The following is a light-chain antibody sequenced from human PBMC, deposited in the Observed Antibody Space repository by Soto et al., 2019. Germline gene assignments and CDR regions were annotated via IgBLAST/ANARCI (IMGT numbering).Light chain of an antibody. CDR1: QSVTSN. CDR3: QQYNNWPPT. Sequence: EVVMTQSPATMSVSPGERATLSCRASQSVTSNLAWYLQKPGQAPRLLIYGASTRATGIPARFSGSVSGTEFTLTINSLQSEDFVVYYCQQYNNWPPTFGQGTKLEIK. V-gene: IGKV3D-15*01. CDR2: GAS. J-gene: IGKJ2*01.